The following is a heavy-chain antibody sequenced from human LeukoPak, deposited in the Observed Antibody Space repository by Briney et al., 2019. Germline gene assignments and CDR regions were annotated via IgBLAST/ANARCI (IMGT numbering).Heavy chain of an antibody. Sequence: PGGSLRLSCAASGFTFSRHNMNWVRQAPGKGLEWVSSISSSSSYIYYADSVKGRFTTSRDNARNSLYLQMNSLRAEDTAVYYCVRGKANYGSGSDVWGKGTTVTVSS. J-gene: IGHJ6*04. CDR3: VRGKANYGSGSDV. CDR2: ISSSSSYI. V-gene: IGHV3-21*01. D-gene: IGHD3-10*01. CDR1: GFTFSRHN.